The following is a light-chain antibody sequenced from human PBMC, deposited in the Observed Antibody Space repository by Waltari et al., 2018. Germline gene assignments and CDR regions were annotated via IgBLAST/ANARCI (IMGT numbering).Light chain of an antibody. CDR3: QQYDDWPLT. V-gene: IGKV3-15*01. J-gene: IGKJ4*01. Sequence: IVMTQSPATLSGSPGERVTLSCRASQSVSSSLASYQQKPVQAPRLLIYGESTRATGIPGRFSGSGSGTEFTLTISSLQSEDFAVYYCQQYDDWPLTFGGGTKVQIK. CDR2: GES. CDR1: QSVSSS.